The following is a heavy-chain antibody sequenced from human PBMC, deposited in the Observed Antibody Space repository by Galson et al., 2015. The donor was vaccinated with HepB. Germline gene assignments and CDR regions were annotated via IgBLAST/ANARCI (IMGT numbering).Heavy chain of an antibody. Sequence: SLRLSCAASGFTFSSYGMHWVRQAPGKGLEWVAFIRYDGSNKYYADPVKGRFTISRDNSKNTLYLQMNSLRAEDTAVYYCAKGIAAAGRGWGYYYGMDVWGQGTTVTVSS. V-gene: IGHV3-30*02. CDR2: IRYDGSNK. J-gene: IGHJ6*02. D-gene: IGHD6-13*01. CDR3: AKGIAAAGRGWGYYYGMDV. CDR1: GFTFSSYG.